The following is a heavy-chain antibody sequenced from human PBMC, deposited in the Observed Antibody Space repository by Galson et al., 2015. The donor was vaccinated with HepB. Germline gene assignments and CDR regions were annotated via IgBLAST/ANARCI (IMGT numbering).Heavy chain of an antibody. CDR2: TYYRSRWYN. Sequence: CAISGDSVSNNSAAWNWIRQSPSRGLEWLGRTYYRSRWYNDYAVSVKSRISMNPDTSKNQLSLQLNSVTPEDTAVYYCARGLDYGDTFDYWGQGTLVTVSS. J-gene: IGHJ4*02. CDR1: GDSVSNNSAA. CDR3: ARGLDYGDTFDY. V-gene: IGHV6-1*01. D-gene: IGHD4-17*01.